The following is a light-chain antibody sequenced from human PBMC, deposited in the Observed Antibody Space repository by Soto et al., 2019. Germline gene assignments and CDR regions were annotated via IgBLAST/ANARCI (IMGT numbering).Light chain of an antibody. Sequence: QSALTQPASVSGSPGQSITISCTGTNSDVGGYNRVSWSQQHPGKAPKLMIYEVTERPSGVSYRFSGSKSGNTASLTISGLQPEDEADYYCEAWDDSLIGVLFGGGTKLTVL. J-gene: IGLJ2*01. CDR1: NSDVGGYNR. CDR2: EVT. CDR3: EAWDDSLIGVL. V-gene: IGLV2-14*01.